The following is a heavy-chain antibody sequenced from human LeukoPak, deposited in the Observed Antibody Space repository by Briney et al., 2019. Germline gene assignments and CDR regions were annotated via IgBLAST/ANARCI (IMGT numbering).Heavy chain of an antibody. Sequence: GESLKISCKGSGYSFTSYWIGWVRQKPGKGLEWMGVIFPDDSDTKYSPSFQGQVTISADKSITTAYLQWSSLRASDTAMYYCARHPLDSSGFDFWGQGTLVTVSS. J-gene: IGHJ4*02. CDR3: ARHPLDSSGFDF. V-gene: IGHV5-51*01. D-gene: IGHD3-22*01. CDR2: IFPDDSDT. CDR1: GYSFTSYW.